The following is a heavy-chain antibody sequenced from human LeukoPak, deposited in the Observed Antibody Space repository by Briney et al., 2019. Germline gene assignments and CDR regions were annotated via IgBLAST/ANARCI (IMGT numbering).Heavy chain of an antibody. CDR3: ARVWYSSGWYRGY. CDR2: IYHSGST. Sequence: PSETLSLTCAVYGGSFSGYYWSWIRQPPGKGLEWIGEIYHSGSTNYNPSLKSRVTISVDKSKNQFSLKLSSVTAADTAVYYCARVWYSSGWYRGYWGQGTLVTVSS. V-gene: IGHV4-34*01. J-gene: IGHJ4*02. CDR1: GGSFSGYY. D-gene: IGHD6-19*01.